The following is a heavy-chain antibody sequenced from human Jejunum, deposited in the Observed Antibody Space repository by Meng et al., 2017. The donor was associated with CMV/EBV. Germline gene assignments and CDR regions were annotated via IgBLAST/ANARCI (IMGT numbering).Heavy chain of an antibody. CDR1: GFMFSTYS. J-gene: IGHJ4*02. CDR2: ISNIGSFK. Sequence: LKISCAASGFMFSTYSMHWVRQAPGKGLVWVSSISNIGSFKACADSVKGRFTVSRDNAKNTAYLQMNSLTVEDAAVYYCGDFEAGWGQGTLVTVSS. D-gene: IGHD3-3*01. V-gene: IGHV3-74*01. CDR3: GDFEAG.